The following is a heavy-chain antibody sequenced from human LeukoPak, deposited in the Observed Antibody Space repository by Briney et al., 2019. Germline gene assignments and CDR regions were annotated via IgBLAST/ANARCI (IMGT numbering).Heavy chain of an antibody. J-gene: IGHJ6*04. V-gene: IGHV3-48*04. CDR2: ISSSGSTI. CDR1: GFTFSRYT. Sequence: PGGSLRLSCAASGFTFSRYTMNWVRQAPGKGLEWVSYISSSGSTIYYADSVKGRFTISRDNAKNSLYLQMNSLRAEDTAVYYCAELGITVIGGVWGKGTTVTISS. D-gene: IGHD3-10*02. CDR3: AELGITVIGGV.